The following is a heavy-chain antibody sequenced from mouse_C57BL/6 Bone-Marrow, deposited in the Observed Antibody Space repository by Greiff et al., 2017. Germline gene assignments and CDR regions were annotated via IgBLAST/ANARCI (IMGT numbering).Heavy chain of an antibody. J-gene: IGHJ4*01. CDR1: GYTFTSYW. CDR3: ARGEVYSNYECAMDY. Sequence: VQLQQPGAELVMPGASVKLSCKASGYTFTSYWMHWVKQRPGQGLEWIGEIDPSDSYTNYNQKFKGKSTLTVDKSSSTAYMQLSSLTSEDSAVYYCARGEVYSNYECAMDYWGQGTSVTVSS. CDR2: IDPSDSYT. D-gene: IGHD2-5*01. V-gene: IGHV1-69*01.